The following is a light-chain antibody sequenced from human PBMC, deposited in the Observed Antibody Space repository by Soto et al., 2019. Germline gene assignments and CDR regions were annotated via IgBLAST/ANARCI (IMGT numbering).Light chain of an antibody. CDR3: QSYDNSLSGSRV. V-gene: IGLV1-40*01. J-gene: IGLJ3*02. CDR1: RSNIGAGYD. Sequence: QSVLTQPPSVSFAPGQRVTISCTGSRSNIGAGYDVHWYQQLPGTAPKLLIYGPNNRPSGVPDRFSGSKSGMSASLAITGLQAADEANYYCQSYDNSLSGSRVFGGGTQLTVL. CDR2: GPN.